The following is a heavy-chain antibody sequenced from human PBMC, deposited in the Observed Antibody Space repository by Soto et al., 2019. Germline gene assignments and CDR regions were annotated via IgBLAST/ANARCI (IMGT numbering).Heavy chain of an antibody. CDR3: VRDRCSRNTCSGPARYNWFDP. D-gene: IGHD2-2*01. J-gene: IGHJ5*02. V-gene: IGHV1-18*01. CDR2: ISTYNGDT. CDR1: GYTFNTYG. Sequence: ASVKVSCKTSGYTFNTYGVTWVRQAPGQGLEWIGWISTYNGDTNYAQSVQGRVTMTTDTSTSTAYMDLGSLRSDDTAVYYCVRDRCSRNTCSGPARYNWFDPWGQGTLVTVSS.